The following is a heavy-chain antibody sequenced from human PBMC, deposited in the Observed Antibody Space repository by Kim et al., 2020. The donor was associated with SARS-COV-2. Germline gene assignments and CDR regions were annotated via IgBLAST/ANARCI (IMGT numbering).Heavy chain of an antibody. CDR3: ARPYGSGTYYPYYYGMDV. V-gene: IGHV3-7*04. J-gene: IGHJ6*02. Sequence: VKGRFSISRANAKNALFLQMNGLRAEDTAVYYCARPYGSGTYYPYYYGMDVWGQGTTVTVSS. D-gene: IGHD3-10*01.